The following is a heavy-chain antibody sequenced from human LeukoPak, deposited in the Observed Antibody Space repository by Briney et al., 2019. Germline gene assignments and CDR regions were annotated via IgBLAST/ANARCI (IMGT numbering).Heavy chain of an antibody. Sequence: PSETLSLTCTVSGGSISSGGYYWSWIRQHPGKGLEWIGYIYYSGSTYYNPSLKSRVTISVDTSKSQFSLKLSSVTAADTAVYYCARVVAARSYYYYYMDVWGKGTTVTVSS. V-gene: IGHV4-31*03. CDR1: GGSISSGGYY. D-gene: IGHD6-6*01. J-gene: IGHJ6*03. CDR2: IYYSGST. CDR3: ARVVAARSYYYYYMDV.